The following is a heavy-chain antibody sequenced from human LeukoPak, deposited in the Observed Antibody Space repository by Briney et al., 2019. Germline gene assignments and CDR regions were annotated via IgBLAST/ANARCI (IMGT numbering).Heavy chain of an antibody. CDR3: ARGITMVRGGTFY. V-gene: IGHV3-30*04. CDR1: GFTFSSYA. D-gene: IGHD3-10*01. CDR2: VSYDGSNK. Sequence: GGSLRLSCAASGFTFSSYAMHWVRQAPGKGLEWVAVVSYDGSNKYYADSVKGRFTISRDNSKNTLYLQMNSLRAEDTAVYYCARGITMVRGGTFYWGQGTLVTVPS. J-gene: IGHJ4*02.